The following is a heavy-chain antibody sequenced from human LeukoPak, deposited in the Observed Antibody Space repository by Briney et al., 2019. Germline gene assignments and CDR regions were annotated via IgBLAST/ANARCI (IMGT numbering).Heavy chain of an antibody. Sequence: GGSLRLSCAASGFIFSSYEMNWVRQAPGKGLEWVSYISSSGSTIYYADSVKGRFTISRDNAKNSLYLQMNSLRAEDTAVYYCARRIVGATYFDYWGQGTLVTVSA. CDR3: ARRIVGATYFDY. J-gene: IGHJ4*02. CDR1: GFIFSSYE. D-gene: IGHD1-26*01. CDR2: ISSSGSTI. V-gene: IGHV3-48*03.